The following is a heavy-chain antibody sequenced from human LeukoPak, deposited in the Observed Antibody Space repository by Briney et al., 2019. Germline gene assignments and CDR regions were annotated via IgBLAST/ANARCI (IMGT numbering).Heavy chain of an antibody. CDR2: IIPIFGTA. J-gene: IGHJ4*02. Sequence: SVKVSCKASGGTFSSYAISWVRQAPGQGLEWVGGIIPIFGTANYAQKFQGRVAITTDESTSTAYMELSSLRSEDTAVYYCARVFAPYYYDSSGYSHFDYWGQGTLVTVSS. D-gene: IGHD3-22*01. V-gene: IGHV1-69*05. CDR3: ARVFAPYYYDSSGYSHFDY. CDR1: GGTFSSYA.